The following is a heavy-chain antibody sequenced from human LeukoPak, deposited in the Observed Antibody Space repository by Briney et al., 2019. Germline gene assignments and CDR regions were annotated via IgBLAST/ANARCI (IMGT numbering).Heavy chain of an antibody. V-gene: IGHV3-64*01. CDR2: ISSNGGST. D-gene: IGHD1-20*01. Sequence: GGSLRLSCAASGFTFSRYAMHWVRRAPGXXLXXXXAISSNGGSTYYANSVKGRFTISGDNSKNTLYLQMGSLRAEDLAVYYCARDFGLTGKVDYWGQGTLVTVSS. CDR1: GFTFSRYA. J-gene: IGHJ4*02. CDR3: ARDFGLTGKVDY.